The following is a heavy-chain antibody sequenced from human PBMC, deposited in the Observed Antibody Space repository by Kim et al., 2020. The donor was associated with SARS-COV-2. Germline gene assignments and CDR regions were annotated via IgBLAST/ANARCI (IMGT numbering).Heavy chain of an antibody. CDR1: GGSISSYY. CDR3: ARHSVSDLGGYYYGMDV. J-gene: IGHJ6*02. D-gene: IGHD3-3*01. Sequence: SETLSLTCTVSGGSISSYYWSWIRQPPGKGLEWIGYIYYSGSTNYNPSLKSRVTISVDTSKNQFSLKLSSVTAADTAVYYCARHSVSDLGGYYYGMDVWGQGTTVTVSS. CDR2: IYYSGST. V-gene: IGHV4-59*08.